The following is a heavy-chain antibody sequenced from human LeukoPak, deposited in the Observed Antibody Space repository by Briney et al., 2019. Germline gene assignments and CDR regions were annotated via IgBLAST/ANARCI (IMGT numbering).Heavy chain of an antibody. CDR3: ATIINGGDDY. Sequence: SETLSLTCAVYGGSFTDNYWSWIRQPPGKGLEWIGEINHSGSTNFNPSLKSRVTILVDASKNQFSLKLNSVTAADTAVYYCATIINGGDDYWGQGTLVTVSS. V-gene: IGHV4-34*01. J-gene: IGHJ4*02. D-gene: IGHD4-23*01. CDR2: INHSGST. CDR1: GGSFTDNY.